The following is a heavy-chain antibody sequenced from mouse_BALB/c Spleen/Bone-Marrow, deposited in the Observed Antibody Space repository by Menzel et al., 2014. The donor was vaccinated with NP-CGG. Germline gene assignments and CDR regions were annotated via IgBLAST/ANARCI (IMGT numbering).Heavy chain of an antibody. D-gene: IGHD2-2*01. J-gene: IGHJ2*01. V-gene: IGHV5-15*02. CDR1: GFKFSDYG. CDR2: IRNLAYSI. CDR3: RGDRGYDGGYYFGY. Sequence: EVQLQESGGGVVQPGGSRKLSCAASGFKFSDYGMARVRLAPGKGPEWVAFIRNLAYSIYYADTVTGRFTISRENAKNTQCREMSKLRFKDAAMYYCRGDRGYDGGYYFGYWGQGTPLTVSS.